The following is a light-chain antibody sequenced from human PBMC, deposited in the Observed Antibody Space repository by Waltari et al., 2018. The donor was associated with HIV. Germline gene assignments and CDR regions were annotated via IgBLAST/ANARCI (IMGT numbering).Light chain of an antibody. CDR1: ALSKQY. CDR2: EDT. CDR3: YSTDSSGNHSVV. Sequence: SSELTQPPAVSVSPGQTARITCSGDALSKQYVYWYQQRSGQAPVLVIYEDTKRPSGIPERFSVSSSGTMATLTISGAQVEAEGDYYCYSTDSSGNHSVVLGGGTKLTVL. J-gene: IGLJ2*01. V-gene: IGLV3-10*01.